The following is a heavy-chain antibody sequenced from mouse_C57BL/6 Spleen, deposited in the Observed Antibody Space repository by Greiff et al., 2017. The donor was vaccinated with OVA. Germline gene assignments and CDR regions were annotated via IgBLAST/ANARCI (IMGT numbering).Heavy chain of an antibody. CDR1: GYTFTSYG. J-gene: IGHJ3*01. Sequence: VKLMESGAELARPGASVKLSCKASGYTFTSYGISWVKQRTGQGLEWIGEIYPRSGNTYYNEKFKGKATLTADKSSSTAYMELRSLTSEDSAVYFCARGGLNYSNVWFAYWGQGTLVTVSA. V-gene: IGHV1-81*01. CDR3: ARGGLNYSNVWFAY. D-gene: IGHD2-5*01. CDR2: IYPRSGNT.